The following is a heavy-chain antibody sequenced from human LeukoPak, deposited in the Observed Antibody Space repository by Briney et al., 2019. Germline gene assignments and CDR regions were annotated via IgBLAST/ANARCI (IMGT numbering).Heavy chain of an antibody. CDR2: INWNGGST. V-gene: IGHV3-20*04. CDR3: AREAGDYVFGWAFDI. Sequence: AGGSLRLSCAASGFTFSTYAMSWVRQAPGKGLEWVSGINWNGGSTGHADSVKGRFTISRDNAKNSLYLQMNGLRAEDTALYYCAREAGDYVFGWAFDIWGQGTMVTVSS. CDR1: GFTFSTYA. J-gene: IGHJ3*02. D-gene: IGHD4-17*01.